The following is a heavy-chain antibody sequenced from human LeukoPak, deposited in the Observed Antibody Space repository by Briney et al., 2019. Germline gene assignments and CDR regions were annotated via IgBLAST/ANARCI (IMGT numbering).Heavy chain of an antibody. CDR1: GYSFSNYW. D-gene: IGHD2-15*01. J-gene: IGHJ4*02. CDR2: VYPYDSDV. Sequence: ESLKISCQGSGYSFSNYWIGWVRQLPGKGLEWMGVVYPYDSDVRYSPAFEGQVTISADKSISTAYLHWGSLKASDTAMYFCAKQGGLDWGQGTLVTVSS. V-gene: IGHV5-51*01. CDR3: AKQGGLD.